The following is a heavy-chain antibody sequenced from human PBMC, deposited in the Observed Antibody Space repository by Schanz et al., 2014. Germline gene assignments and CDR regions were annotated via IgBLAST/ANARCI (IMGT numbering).Heavy chain of an antibody. CDR2: MSYDGSIK. D-gene: IGHD5-12*01. CDR3: ASPSGYSGYGTYFDF. V-gene: IGHV3-33*08. J-gene: IGHJ4*02. CDR1: GFTFSSYG. Sequence: VQLLESGGGLVQPGGSLRLSCAASGFTFSSYGMHWVRQAPGKGLEWVAAMSYDGSIKYYGDSVKGRFTISRDNSKNTLYLQMNSLRAEDTAVYYCASPSGYSGYGTYFDFWGQGTLVTVSS.